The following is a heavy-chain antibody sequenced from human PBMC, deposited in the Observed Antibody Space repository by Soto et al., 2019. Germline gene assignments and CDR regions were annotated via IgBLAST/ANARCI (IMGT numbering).Heavy chain of an antibody. Sequence: SVKVSCKASGGTFSSYAISWVRQAPGQGLEWMGGIIPISETTNYAQKFQGRVTITADESKSTAYMELSSLRSEDTAVYYCARSQGSSTSLEIYYYYYYGMDGWGQGTKVTVSS. CDR2: IIPISETT. D-gene: IGHD2-2*01. V-gene: IGHV1-69*13. CDR3: ARSQGSSTSLEIYYYYYYGMDG. J-gene: IGHJ6*02. CDR1: GGTFSSYA.